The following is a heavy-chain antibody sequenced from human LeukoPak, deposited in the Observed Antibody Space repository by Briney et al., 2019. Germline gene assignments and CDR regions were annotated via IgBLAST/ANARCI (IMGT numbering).Heavy chain of an antibody. J-gene: IGHJ5*02. CDR2: ISYDGSNK. V-gene: IGHV3-30*04. Sequence: PGRSLRLSCAASGFTFSSYAMHWVRQAPGKGLEWVAVISYDGSNKYYADSVKGRFTISRDNSKNTLYLQMNSLRAEDMAVYYCARDKSSSWYINWFDPWGQGTLVTVSS. D-gene: IGHD6-13*01. CDR1: GFTFSSYA. CDR3: ARDKSSSWYINWFDP.